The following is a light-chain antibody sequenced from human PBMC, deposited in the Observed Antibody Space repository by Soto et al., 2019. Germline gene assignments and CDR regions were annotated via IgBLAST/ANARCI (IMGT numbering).Light chain of an antibody. CDR2: AAS. V-gene: IGKV3-20*01. CDR3: QHYGFSLIT. Sequence: EIVFTQSPGTLSLLPGERATVSCRFSQSVSGSHLAWYQQRPGQAPRLLIYAASSRATGIPDRFSGSGSGTDFTLSIRRLEPEDFAVYYCQHYGFSLITFGQGTRLEIK. J-gene: IGKJ5*01. CDR1: QSVSGSH.